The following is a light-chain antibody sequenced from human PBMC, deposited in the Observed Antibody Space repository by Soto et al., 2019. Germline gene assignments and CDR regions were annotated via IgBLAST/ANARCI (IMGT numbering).Light chain of an antibody. J-gene: IGLJ3*02. CDR2: DVT. Sequence: QSALTQPRSVSGSPGQSVAISCTGINSDFGGFAFVSWYQQHPGKAPKLIISDVTKRPSGVPDRFSGSKSGDTAFLTISGLRAEDEADYYCCSYSATYSVFGGGTQLTVL. V-gene: IGLV2-11*01. CDR1: NSDFGGFAF. CDR3: CSYSATYSV.